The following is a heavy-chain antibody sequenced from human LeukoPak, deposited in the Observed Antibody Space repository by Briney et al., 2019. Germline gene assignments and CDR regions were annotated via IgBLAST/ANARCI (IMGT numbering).Heavy chain of an antibody. CDR3: AIDPNWGTHS. D-gene: IGHD7-27*01. Sequence: GGSLRLSCAASGFTFSTYTMYWVRHPPGKRLEWVSIIGSSGGGIHYADSVKGRFTISRDNSKNALYLQMNSLRVEDTAVYYWAIDPNWGTHSWGQGVLVTVSS. V-gene: IGHV3-23*01. J-gene: IGHJ4*02. CDR2: IGSSGGGI. CDR1: GFTFSTYT.